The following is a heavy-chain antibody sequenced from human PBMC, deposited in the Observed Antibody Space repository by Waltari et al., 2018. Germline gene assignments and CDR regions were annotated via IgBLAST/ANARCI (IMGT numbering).Heavy chain of an antibody. Sequence: QVQLVQSGAEVKKPGASVKVSCKASGYTFTGYYMHWVRQAPGQGLEWMGRINPNSGGTNYAQKVQGRVTMTRDTSISTAYMELSRLRSDDTAVYYCARKGVSSPAFDIWGQGTMVTVSS. CDR3: ARKGVSSPAFDI. J-gene: IGHJ3*02. V-gene: IGHV1-2*06. D-gene: IGHD3-3*01. CDR2: INPNSGGT. CDR1: GYTFTGYY.